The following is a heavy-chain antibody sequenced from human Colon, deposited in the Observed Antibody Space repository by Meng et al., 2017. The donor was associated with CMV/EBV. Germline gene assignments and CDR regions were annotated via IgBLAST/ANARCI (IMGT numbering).Heavy chain of an antibody. Sequence: GGSLRLSCAASGFTFSSYAMSWVRQAPGKGLEWVSAISGSGGSTYYADSVKGRFTISRDNSKNTLYLQMNSLRAEDTAVYYCARSTEYCSGGSCFYYYGMDVWGRGTTVTVSS. CDR3: ARSTEYCSGGSCFYYYGMDV. CDR1: GFTFSSYA. CDR2: ISGSGGST. J-gene: IGHJ6*02. D-gene: IGHD2-15*01. V-gene: IGHV3-23*01.